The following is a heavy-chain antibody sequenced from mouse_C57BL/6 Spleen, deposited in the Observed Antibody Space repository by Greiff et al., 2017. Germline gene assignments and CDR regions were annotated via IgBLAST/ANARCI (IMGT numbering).Heavy chain of an antibody. CDR3: ARDYGSSHWYFDV. D-gene: IGHD1-1*01. Sequence: VQLQQSGAELVKPGASVKISCTASGYAFSSYWMNWVQQRPGKGLEWIGQIYPGDGDTNYNGKFKGKATLTADKSSSTAYMQLSSLTSEDSAVYFCARDYGSSHWYFDVWGTGTTVTVSS. V-gene: IGHV1-80*01. CDR2: IYPGDGDT. J-gene: IGHJ1*03. CDR1: GYAFSSYW.